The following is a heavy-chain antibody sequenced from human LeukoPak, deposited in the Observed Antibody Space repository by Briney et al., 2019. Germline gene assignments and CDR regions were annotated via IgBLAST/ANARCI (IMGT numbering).Heavy chain of an antibody. CDR2: INHRGST. CDR1: GGSFSGYY. J-gene: IGHJ3*02. V-gene: IGHV4-34*01. D-gene: IGHD2-2*01. CDR3: AIPGYCSSTSCYVYAFDI. Sequence: SETLSLTCAVYGGSFSGYYWSWIRQPPGKGLEWIGEINHRGSTNYNPSLKSRVTISVDTSKNQFSLKLSSVTAADTAVYYCAIPGYCSSTSCYVYAFDIWGQGTMVTVSS.